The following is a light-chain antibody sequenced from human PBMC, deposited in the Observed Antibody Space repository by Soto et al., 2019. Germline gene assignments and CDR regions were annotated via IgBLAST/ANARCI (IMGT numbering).Light chain of an antibody. Sequence: DIQMTQSPSSLSASLGDRVTITCRASQSISVYLNRYQQKPGKAPQLLIYAASYLQTGVPSRFSGSGSGADFTLTISSLQPEDFAPYYCQQSYVSPYTFGQGTKLDIK. J-gene: IGKJ2*01. CDR3: QQSYVSPYT. V-gene: IGKV1-39*01. CDR2: AAS. CDR1: QSISVY.